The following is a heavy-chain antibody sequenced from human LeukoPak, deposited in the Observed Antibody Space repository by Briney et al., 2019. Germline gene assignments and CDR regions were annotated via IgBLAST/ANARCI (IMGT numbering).Heavy chain of an antibody. V-gene: IGHV4-4*02. CDR3: ARTFSYSSSWPVDY. CDR1: GGSISSSNW. CDR2: IYHSGST. D-gene: IGHD6-13*01. Sequence: SETLSLTCAVSGGSISSSNWWSWVRQSPGKGLEWIGEIYHSGSTNYNPSLKSRVTISVDKSKNQFSLKLSSVTAADTAVYYCARTFSYSSSWPVDYWGQGTLVTVSS. J-gene: IGHJ4*02.